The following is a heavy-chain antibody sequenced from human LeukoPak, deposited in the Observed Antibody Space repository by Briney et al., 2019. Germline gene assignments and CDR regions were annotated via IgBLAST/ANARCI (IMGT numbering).Heavy chain of an antibody. CDR2: INPNSGGT. Sequence: ASVKVSCKASGYTFTGYYMHWVRQAPGQGLEWMGWINPNSGGTNYAQKFQGRVTMTRDTSISTAYMELRSLRSDDTAVYYCARTTMVRGAFDAFDIWGQGTMVTVSS. D-gene: IGHD3-10*01. J-gene: IGHJ3*02. CDR3: ARTTMVRGAFDAFDI. CDR1: GYTFTGYY. V-gene: IGHV1-2*02.